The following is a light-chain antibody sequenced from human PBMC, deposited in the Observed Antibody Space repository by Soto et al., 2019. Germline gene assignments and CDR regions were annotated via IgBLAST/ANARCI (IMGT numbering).Light chain of an antibody. CDR3: ATWDDSPSGVV. V-gene: IGLV1-44*01. J-gene: IGLJ3*02. Sequence: QSVLTQPPSASGTPGQRVSISCSGLSSNSGSHAVDWYQQLPGTAPKLLIYSNDQRPSGVPDRFSGSKSGTAASLAISGLQSEDEGDYFCATWDDSPSGVVFGGGTKLTVL. CDR1: SSNSGSHA. CDR2: SND.